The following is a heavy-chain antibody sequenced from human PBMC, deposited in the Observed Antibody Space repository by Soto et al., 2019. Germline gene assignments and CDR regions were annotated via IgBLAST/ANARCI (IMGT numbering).Heavy chain of an antibody. J-gene: IGHJ4*02. D-gene: IGHD2-2*01. Sequence: QVQLQESGPGLVKPSGTLSLTCAVSGGSISSSNWWSWVRQPPGKGLEWIGEIYHSGSTNYNPSLKSLVTISVDKSKNQFSLQLSSVTAADTALYYCARDPPLPAAMVDWGQGTLVTVSS. CDR1: GGSISSSNW. V-gene: IGHV4-4*02. CDR3: ARDPPLPAAMVD. CDR2: IYHSGST.